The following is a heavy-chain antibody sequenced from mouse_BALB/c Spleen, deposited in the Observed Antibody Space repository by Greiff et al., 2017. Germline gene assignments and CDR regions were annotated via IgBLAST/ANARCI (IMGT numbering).Heavy chain of an antibody. D-gene: IGHD2-14*01. CDR3: ARSGDRYGYAMDY. CDR2: IYPGDGDT. CDR1: GYTFTSYW. Sequence: QVQLKESGAELARPGASVKLSCKASGYTFTSYWMQWVKQRPGQGLEWIGAIYPGDGDTRYTQKFKGKATLTADKSSSTAYMQLSSLASEDSAVYYCARSGDRYGYAMDYWGQGTSVTVSS. V-gene: IGHV1-87*01. J-gene: IGHJ4*01.